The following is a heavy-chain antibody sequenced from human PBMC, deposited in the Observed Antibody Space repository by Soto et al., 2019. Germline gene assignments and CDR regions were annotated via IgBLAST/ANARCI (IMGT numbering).Heavy chain of an antibody. D-gene: IGHD3-3*01. CDR1: GFTFSSHA. V-gene: IGHV3-23*01. CDR3: AKRFTLFEELNLSPDFDY. Sequence: EVQLLESGGGLVQPEGSLRLSCAASGFTFSSHAMSWVRQAPGKGLEWVSAISYSGTTTYYAESVKGRFTISRDNSKNTLYLQMNSLRVEDTAIYYCAKRFTLFEELNLSPDFDYWGQGTLVTVSS. J-gene: IGHJ4*02. CDR2: ISYSGTTT.